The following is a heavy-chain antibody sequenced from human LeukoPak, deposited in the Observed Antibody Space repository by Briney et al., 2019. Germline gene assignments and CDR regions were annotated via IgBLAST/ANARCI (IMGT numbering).Heavy chain of an antibody. D-gene: IGHD3-16*02. CDR3: ARGMITFGGVIVSNWFDP. V-gene: IGHV1-18*01. Sequence: GASVKVSCKASGYTFTSYSISWVRQAPGQGLEWMGWISAYNGNTNYAQKLQGRVTMTTDTSTSTAYMELRSLRSDDTAVYYCARGMITFGGVIVSNWFDPWGQGTLVTVSS. CDR2: ISAYNGNT. J-gene: IGHJ5*02. CDR1: GYTFTSYS.